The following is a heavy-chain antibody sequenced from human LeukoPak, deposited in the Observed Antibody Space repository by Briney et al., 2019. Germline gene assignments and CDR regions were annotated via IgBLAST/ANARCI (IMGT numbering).Heavy chain of an antibody. CDR3: ARVQLWLFFDY. Sequence: GGSLRLSCAASGFTFSDYYMSRIRQAPGKGLEWVAYISSSGSTIYYADSVKGRFTISRDNAKNSLYLQMNSLRAEDTAVYYCARVQLWLFFDYWGQGTLVTVSS. CDR1: GFTFSDYY. V-gene: IGHV3-11*01. J-gene: IGHJ4*02. D-gene: IGHD5-18*01. CDR2: ISSSGSTI.